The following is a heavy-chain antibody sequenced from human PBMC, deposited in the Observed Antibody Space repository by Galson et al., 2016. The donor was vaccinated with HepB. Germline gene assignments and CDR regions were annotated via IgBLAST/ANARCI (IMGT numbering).Heavy chain of an antibody. D-gene: IGHD3-3*01. CDR1: GYIFTNNH. V-gene: IGHV1-46*01. Sequence: SVKVSCKASGYIFTNNHIHWVRQAPGQGLEWMGTINPAGGGSTEYAQKFQGRVTLTRNTSTSTVYMEMSSLRSEDTAVYYCARDLNAGITIFGAVRGFFPYGLDVWGQGTTVTVSS. J-gene: IGHJ6*02. CDR3: ARDLNAGITIFGAVRGFFPYGLDV. CDR2: INPAGGGST.